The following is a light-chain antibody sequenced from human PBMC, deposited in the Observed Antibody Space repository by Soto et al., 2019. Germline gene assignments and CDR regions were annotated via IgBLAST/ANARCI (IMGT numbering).Light chain of an antibody. CDR1: SSDVGGYNY. CDR2: DVS. Sequence: QSALTQPRSVSGSPGQSVTISCTGTSSDVGGYNYFSWYQQHPGKAPKLMIYDVSTRPSGVPDRFSGSKSGNTASLTISGLQSEDEDDYYCCSYAGSYTWVFGGGTKVTVL. V-gene: IGLV2-11*01. J-gene: IGLJ3*02. CDR3: CSYAGSYTWV.